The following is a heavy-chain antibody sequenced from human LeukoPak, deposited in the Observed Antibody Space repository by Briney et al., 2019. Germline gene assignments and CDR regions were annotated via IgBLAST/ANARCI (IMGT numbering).Heavy chain of an antibody. CDR3: ARVPARQWLPDY. V-gene: IGHV4-39*01. CDR1: GDSISSYSYF. CDR2: IYFSGNT. Sequence: PSDTLSLTCSVSGDSISSYSYFWVRLPQPPEKGLVWFGIIYFSGNTYYIPALKSRASISLDTSENQFSLKLSSVTATDTAIYFCARVPARQWLPDYWGQGTLVTVSS. J-gene: IGHJ4*02. D-gene: IGHD3-22*01.